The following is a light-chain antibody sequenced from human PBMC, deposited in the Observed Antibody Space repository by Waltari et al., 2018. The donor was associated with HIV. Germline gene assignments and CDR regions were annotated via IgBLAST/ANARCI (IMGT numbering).Light chain of an antibody. V-gene: IGLV2-23*02. J-gene: IGLJ2*01. CDR3: CSYAGSSTFVV. CDR1: SSDVGSDYL. CDR2: EVS. Sequence: QSAPTQPASVSGSPGQSITIACTGTSSDVGSDYLVSWYQQHPGKAPKLMIYEVSKRPSVVSNRFSGSKFGNTASLTISGLQAEDEADYYCCSYAGSSTFVVFGGGTKLTVL.